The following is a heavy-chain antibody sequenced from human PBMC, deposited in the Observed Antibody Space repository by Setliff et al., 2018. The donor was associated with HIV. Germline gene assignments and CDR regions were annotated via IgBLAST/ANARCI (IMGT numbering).Heavy chain of an antibody. J-gene: IGHJ3*02. V-gene: IGHV1-69*13. CDR3: ATGLQLWGVTVLDAFDI. CDR2: IIPTFGPV. Sequence: ASVKVSCKASGGTFSSFAFNWVRQAPGQGLEWMGDIIPTFGPVHYAQKFQGRVTITADESTSTAYMELSSLRSEDTAVYYCATGLQLWGVTVLDAFDIWGQGTMVTVSS. CDR1: GGTFSSFA. D-gene: IGHD5-18*01.